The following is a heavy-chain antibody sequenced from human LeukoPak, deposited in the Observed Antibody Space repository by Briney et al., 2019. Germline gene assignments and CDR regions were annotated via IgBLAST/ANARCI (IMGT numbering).Heavy chain of an antibody. J-gene: IGHJ1*01. CDR3: AAFWGYCSSTSCYPEYFQH. CDR2: ISGSGGST. CDR1: GFTFSSYW. Sequence: GGSLRLSCAASGFTFSSYWVSWVRQAPGKGLEWVSAISGSGGSTYYADSVKGRFTISRDNSKNTLYLQMNSLRAEDTAVYYCAAFWGYCSSTSCYPEYFQHWGQGTLVTVSS. V-gene: IGHV3-23*01. D-gene: IGHD2-2*01.